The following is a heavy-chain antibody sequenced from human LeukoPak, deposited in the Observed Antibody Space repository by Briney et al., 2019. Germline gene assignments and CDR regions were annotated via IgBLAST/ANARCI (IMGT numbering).Heavy chain of an antibody. J-gene: IGHJ4*02. CDR1: GITVSSTY. CDR2: IYSVGST. V-gene: IGHV3-66*01. D-gene: IGHD3-10*01. Sequence: GTLGLSCAAPGITVSSTYMSWVRQAPGDGLEGVSIIYSVGSTYYADSVKGRFNISRDNSKNTLDLQMSSLRPEDTAVYYCVKDWAPVRGVIISSHFDCWGQGTLVTVSS. CDR3: VKDWAPVRGVIISSHFDC.